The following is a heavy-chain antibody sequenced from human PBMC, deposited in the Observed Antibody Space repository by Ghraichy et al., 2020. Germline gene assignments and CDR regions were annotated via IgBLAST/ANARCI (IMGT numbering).Heavy chain of an antibody. CDR3: ARDSLVVGDGYYYYYGMDV. V-gene: IGHV1-69*13. CDR1: GGTFSSYA. J-gene: IGHJ6*02. CDR2: IIPIFGTA. Sequence: SVKVSCKASGGTFSSYAISWVRQAPGQGLEWMGGIIPIFGTANYAQKFQGRVTITADESTSTAYMELSSLRSEDTAVYYCARDSLVVGDGYYYYYGMDVWGQGTTVTVSS. D-gene: IGHD2-2*01.